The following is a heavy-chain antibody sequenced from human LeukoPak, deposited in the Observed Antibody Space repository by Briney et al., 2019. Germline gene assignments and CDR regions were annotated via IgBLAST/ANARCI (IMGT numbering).Heavy chain of an antibody. V-gene: IGHV3-21*01. D-gene: IGHD1-1*01. CDR2: ISSSSSYI. Sequence: GGSLRLSCAASGFTFSSYSMNWVRQAPGKGLEWVSSISSSSSYIYYADSVKGRFTISRDNAKNSLYLQMNSLRAEDTAVYYCASGTTGTTLADALDIWGQGTMVTVSS. CDR3: ASGTTGTTLADALDI. CDR1: GFTFSSYS. J-gene: IGHJ3*02.